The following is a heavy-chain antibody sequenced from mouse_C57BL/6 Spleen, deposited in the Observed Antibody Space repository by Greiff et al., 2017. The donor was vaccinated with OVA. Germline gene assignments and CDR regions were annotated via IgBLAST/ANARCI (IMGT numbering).Heavy chain of an antibody. V-gene: IGHV1-74*01. D-gene: IGHD2-13*01. CDR3: AMYGDYDWYFDV. Sequence: QVHVKQPGAELVKPGASVKVSCKASGYTFTSYWMHWVKQRPGQGLEWIGRIHPSDSDTNYNQKFKGKATLTVDKSSSTAYMQLSSLTSDDSAVYYCAMYGDYDWYFDVWGTGTTVTVSS. CDR2: IHPSDSDT. CDR1: GYTFTSYW. J-gene: IGHJ1*03.